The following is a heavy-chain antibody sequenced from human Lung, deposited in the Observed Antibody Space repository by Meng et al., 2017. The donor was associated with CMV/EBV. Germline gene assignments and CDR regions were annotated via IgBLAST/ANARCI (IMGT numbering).Heavy chain of an antibody. CDR3: VTDQDRLGGI. V-gene: IGHV3-7*01. CDR1: GLSFSKHW. Sequence: GGSLRLSCVASGLSFSKHWMSWVRQAPGKGLEYLANINLYGSEKYYMDSVKGRFTISRDNAKNSLFLQMNSLRAEDTAVYYCVTDQDRLGGIWGQGTMVTVS. D-gene: IGHD5-12*01. J-gene: IGHJ3*02. CDR2: INLYGSEK.